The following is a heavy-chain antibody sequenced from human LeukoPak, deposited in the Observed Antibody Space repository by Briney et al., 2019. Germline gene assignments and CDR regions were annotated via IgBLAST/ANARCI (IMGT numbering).Heavy chain of an antibody. Sequence: GGSLRLSCAASGVTLSNYWMHWVRQAPGKGLVWVSRINSDGSTTSYTDSVKGRFTISRDNAKNTLYLRMNSLRAEDTAVYYCTRKDTFDIWGQGTMVTVSS. CDR1: GVTLSNYW. V-gene: IGHV3-74*01. CDR2: INSDGSTT. CDR3: TRKDTFDI. J-gene: IGHJ3*02.